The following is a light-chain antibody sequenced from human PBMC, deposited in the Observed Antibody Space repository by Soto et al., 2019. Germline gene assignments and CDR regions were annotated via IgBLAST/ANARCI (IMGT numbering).Light chain of an antibody. CDR2: GAS. V-gene: IGKV3-15*01. J-gene: IGKJ1*01. CDR1: QSVRSSY. Sequence: EIVLTQSPGTLSSSPGERATLSCRASQSVRSSYLAWYQQKPGQAPRLLIYGASTRATGIPARFSGSGSGTEFTLTISSLQSEDFAVYYCQQYNNWPSWTFGQGTKVDIK. CDR3: QQYNNWPSWT.